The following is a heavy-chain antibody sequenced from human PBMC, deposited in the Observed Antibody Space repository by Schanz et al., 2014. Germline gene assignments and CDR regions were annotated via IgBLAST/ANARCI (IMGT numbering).Heavy chain of an antibody. Sequence: EVQLVESGGGLVKPGGSLRLSCAASGFTFSSYSMNWVRQAPGKGLEWVSSISSSSSYIYYADSVKGRFTISRDNAKNSLYLQMNSLRAEDTAIYFCTRSYYDFSWGSYRFRAFDMWGQGTTVIVSS. V-gene: IGHV3-21*01. CDR2: ISSSSSYI. CDR1: GFTFSSYS. J-gene: IGHJ3*02. CDR3: TRSYYDFSWGSYRFRAFDM. D-gene: IGHD3-16*02.